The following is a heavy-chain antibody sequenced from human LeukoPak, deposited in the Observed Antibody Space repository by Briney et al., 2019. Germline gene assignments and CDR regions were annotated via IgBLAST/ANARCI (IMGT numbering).Heavy chain of an antibody. J-gene: IGHJ4*02. CDR1: GFTFSSHA. V-gene: IGHV3-66*01. CDR2: IYSGGST. Sequence: GSLRLSCTPSGFTFSSHAMSWVRQAPGKGLEWVSLIYSGGSTYYADSVKGGFTISRDNSKNTLYLQMNSLRAEDTAVYYCARVAAAVTLDYWGQGTLVTVSS. D-gene: IGHD6-13*01. CDR3: ARVAAAVTLDY.